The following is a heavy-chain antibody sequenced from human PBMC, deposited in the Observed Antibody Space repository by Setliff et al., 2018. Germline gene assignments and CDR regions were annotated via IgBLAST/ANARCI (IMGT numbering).Heavy chain of an antibody. V-gene: IGHV4-59*11. CDR1: GGSISSHY. Sequence: PSETLSLTCTVSGGSISSHYWSWIRQPPGKGLEWIGYTYYSGSTYYNPSLKSRVTISVDTSKDQFSLKLSSVTAADTAVYYCARDPLTTNRRRAFDIWGQGTMVTVSS. J-gene: IGHJ3*02. CDR3: ARDPLTTNRRRAFDI. D-gene: IGHD4-17*01. CDR2: TYYSGST.